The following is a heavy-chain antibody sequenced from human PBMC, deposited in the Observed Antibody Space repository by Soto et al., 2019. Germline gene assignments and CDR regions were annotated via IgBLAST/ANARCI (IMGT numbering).Heavy chain of an antibody. J-gene: IGHJ5*02. CDR2: ISGSGGST. CDR1: GFTFSSYA. V-gene: IGHV3-23*01. CDR3: AKEFSGYRSRPGGFDP. D-gene: IGHD6-13*01. Sequence: RGSLRLSCAASGFTFSSYAMSWVRQAPGKGLEWVSAISGSGGSTYYADSVKGRFTISRDNSKNTLYLQMNSLRAEDTAVYYCAKEFSGYRSRPGGFDPWGEGTLGTVS.